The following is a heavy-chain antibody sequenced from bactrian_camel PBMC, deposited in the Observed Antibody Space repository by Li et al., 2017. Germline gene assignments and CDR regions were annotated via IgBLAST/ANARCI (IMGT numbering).Heavy chain of an antibody. CDR2: IDDDGTT. CDR1: GSADCPSA. Sequence: HVQLVESGGGWVPAGGSLRLSCVGSGSADCPSAMSWYRQAPGKEREVVSSIDDDGTTTYSDAVKGRFTISQGNGKNTLYLQLNSLKTEDTAMYYCAKDTSEEGYNYWGQGTQVTVS. CDR3: AKDTSEEGYNY. J-gene: IGHJ4*01. V-gene: IGHV3S53*01.